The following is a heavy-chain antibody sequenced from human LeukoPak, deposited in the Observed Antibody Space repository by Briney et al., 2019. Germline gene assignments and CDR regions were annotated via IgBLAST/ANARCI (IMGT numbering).Heavy chain of an antibody. CDR3: ARDIVVVPAADDAFDI. Sequence: SETLSLTCAVYGGSFSGYYWSWIRQPPGKGLEWIGEINHSGSTNYNPSLKSRVTISVDTSKNQFSLKLSSVTAADTAVYYCARDIVVVPAADDAFDIWGQGTMVTVSS. CDR2: INHSGST. CDR1: GGSFSGYY. D-gene: IGHD2-2*01. J-gene: IGHJ3*02. V-gene: IGHV4-34*01.